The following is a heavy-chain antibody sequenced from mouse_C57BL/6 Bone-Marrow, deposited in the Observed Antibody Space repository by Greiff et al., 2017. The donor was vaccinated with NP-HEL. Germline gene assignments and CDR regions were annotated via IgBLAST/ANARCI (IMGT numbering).Heavy chain of an antibody. D-gene: IGHD2-3*01. V-gene: IGHV1-20*01. CDR1: GYSFTGYF. J-gene: IGHJ4*01. Sequence: VQLKQSGPELVKPGDSVKISCKASGYSFTGYFMNWVMQSHGKSLEWIGRINPYNGDTFYNQKFKGKATLTVDKSSSTAHMELRSLTSEDSAVYYCARWLLYYYAMDYWGQGTSVTVSS. CDR2: INPYNGDT. CDR3: ARWLLYYYAMDY.